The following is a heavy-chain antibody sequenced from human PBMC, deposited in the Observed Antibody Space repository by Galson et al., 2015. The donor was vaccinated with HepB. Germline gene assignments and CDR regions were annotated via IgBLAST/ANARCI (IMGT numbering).Heavy chain of an antibody. J-gene: IGHJ4*02. CDR3: ARVHLPTPRAFAPYYFDY. D-gene: IGHD3-16*01. Sequence: SETLSLTCTVSGGSISSYYWSWIRQPPGKGLEWIGYIYYSGSTYYNPSLKSRVTISVDTSKNQFSLKLSSVTAADTAVYYCARVHLPTPRAFAPYYFDYWGQGTLVTVSS. CDR2: IYYSGST. V-gene: IGHV4-59*12. CDR1: GGSISSYY.